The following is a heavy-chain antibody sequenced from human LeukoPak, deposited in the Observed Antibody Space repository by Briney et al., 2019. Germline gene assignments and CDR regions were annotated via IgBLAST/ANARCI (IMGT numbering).Heavy chain of an antibody. CDR1: GFAFSSFG. J-gene: IGHJ4*02. Sequence: PGRSLRLSCAASGFAFSSFGLHWVRQAPGKGLEWVAFIRYDGSNKYYADSVKGRFTISRDNSKNTLYLQMNSLRAEDTAVYYCAKDSDAYDSSGYYFDYWGQGTLVTVSS. CDR3: AKDSDAYDSSGYYFDY. V-gene: IGHV3-30*02. CDR2: IRYDGSNK. D-gene: IGHD3-22*01.